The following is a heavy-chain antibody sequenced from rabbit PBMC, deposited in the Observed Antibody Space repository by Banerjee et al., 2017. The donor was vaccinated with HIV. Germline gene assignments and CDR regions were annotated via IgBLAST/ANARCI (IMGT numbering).Heavy chain of an antibody. D-gene: IGHD7-1*01. CDR1: GIDFSMRSY. Sequence: QEQLEESGGGLVKPEGSLTLTCTASGIDFSMRSYICWVRQAPEKGLELIACIYTGTSGSTWYANWAKGRFTISKTSSTTVTLQMTSLTAADTATYFCARDLAAVTGWNFGLWGPGTLVTVS. CDR3: ARDLAAVTGWNFGL. V-gene: IGHV1S45*01. CDR2: IYTGTSGST. J-gene: IGHJ6*01.